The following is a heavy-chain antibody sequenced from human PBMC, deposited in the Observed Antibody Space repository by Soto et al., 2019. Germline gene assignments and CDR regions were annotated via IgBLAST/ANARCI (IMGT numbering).Heavy chain of an antibody. CDR1: GGTFSGYA. CDR2: FVPLFGTT. Sequence: QLVQSGSEVKKPGSSVKVSCQASGGTFSGYALTWVRQAPGQGLEWMGEFVPLFGTTNYAQKFPGRITITADESTSTAYMELSTLRSDDTAVYYCGTHGLGVPSPPYIDNWGQGTLVTVSS. J-gene: IGHJ4*02. CDR3: GTHGLGVPSPPYIDN. V-gene: IGHV1-69*01.